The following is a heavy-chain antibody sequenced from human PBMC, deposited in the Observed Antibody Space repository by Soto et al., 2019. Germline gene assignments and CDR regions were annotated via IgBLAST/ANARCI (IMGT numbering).Heavy chain of an antibody. V-gene: IGHV4-59*08. CDR3: ARQGWNYSYGTNFAY. D-gene: IGHD1-7*01. Sequence: TSETLSLTCTVSGGSISSYYWNWIRQPPGKGLEWIGYIYYSGSTNYNPSLKSRVTISVDTSKNQFSLKLSSVTAADTAVYYCARQGWNYSYGTNFAYRGQGTLVTVSS. J-gene: IGHJ4*02. CDR1: GGSISSYY. CDR2: IYYSGST.